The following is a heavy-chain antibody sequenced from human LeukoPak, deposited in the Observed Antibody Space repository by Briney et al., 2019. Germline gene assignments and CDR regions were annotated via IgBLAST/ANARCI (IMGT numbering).Heavy chain of an antibody. D-gene: IGHD2-2*02. CDR1: GFTFSSYA. V-gene: IGHV3-30-3*01. J-gene: IGHJ4*02. CDR2: ISYDGSNK. CDR3: ARDHCSSTSCYSHY. Sequence: PGGSLRLSCAASGFTFSSYAMHWVRQAPGKGLEWVAVISYDGSNKYYADSVKGRFTISRDNSKNTLYLQMSSLRAEDTAVYYCARDHCSSTSCYSHYWGQGTLVTVSS.